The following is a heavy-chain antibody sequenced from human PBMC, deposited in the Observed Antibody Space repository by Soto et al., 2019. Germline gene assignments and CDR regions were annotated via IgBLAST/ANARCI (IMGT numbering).Heavy chain of an antibody. V-gene: IGHV1-46*01. Sequence: QVQLVQSGAEVKKPGASVKISCEASGYSFTSQYVHWVRQAPGQGLEWMGIINPNGGSTTYAQKFQGRVPMARGTSTGNVFRGGGTLATGDPAAFYCAWEQWLRPGGGGTEPLDIWGQGTMVTVAS. J-gene: IGHJ3*02. CDR2: INPNGGST. D-gene: IGHD5-12*01. CDR3: AWEQWLRPGGGGTEPLDI. CDR1: GYSFTSQY.